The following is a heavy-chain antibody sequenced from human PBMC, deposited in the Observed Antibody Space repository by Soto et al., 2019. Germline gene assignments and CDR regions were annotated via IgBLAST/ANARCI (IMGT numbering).Heavy chain of an antibody. Sequence: GGSLRLSCAASGFSFSSYAMSWVRQAPGKGLEWVSGISGSGGSTYYADCVKGRFTISRDSSKTTLYLQMNSLRAEDTAVYYCAKFLTMAAIRDDFDCWGQGTLVTVSS. D-gene: IGHD6-19*01. J-gene: IGHJ4*02. CDR2: ISGSGGST. CDR1: GFSFSSYA. CDR3: AKFLTMAAIRDDFDC. V-gene: IGHV3-23*01.